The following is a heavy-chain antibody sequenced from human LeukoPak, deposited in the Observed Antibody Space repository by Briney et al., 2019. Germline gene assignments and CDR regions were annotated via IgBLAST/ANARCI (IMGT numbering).Heavy chain of an antibody. CDR1: GYTFTGYY. Sequence: ASVKVSCKASGYTFTGYYMHWVRQAPGQGLEWMGWINPNSGGTNYAQKFQGRVTMTRDTSISTAYMELRSLRSDDTAVYYCARVEMATIVGGSEDCWGQGTLVTVSS. CDR3: ARVEMATIVGGSEDC. D-gene: IGHD5-24*01. V-gene: IGHV1-2*02. J-gene: IGHJ4*02. CDR2: INPNSGGT.